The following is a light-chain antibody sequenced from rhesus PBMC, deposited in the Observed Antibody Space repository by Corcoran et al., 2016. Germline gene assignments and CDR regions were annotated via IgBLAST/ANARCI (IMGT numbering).Light chain of an antibody. J-gene: IGKJ1*01. CDR2: KVS. CDR3: MQGTHWPWT. CDR1: QSLVHRNGNTF. Sequence: DVVMTQSPLSLPVTPGQPASISCRSTQSLVHRNGNTFLTWFLQKPGQPPRRLIYKVSNRDSGVPDRFSGSGAGTDCTLKISRVEAEDVGVYYCMQGTHWPWTFGQGTKVEIK. V-gene: IGKV2-64*01.